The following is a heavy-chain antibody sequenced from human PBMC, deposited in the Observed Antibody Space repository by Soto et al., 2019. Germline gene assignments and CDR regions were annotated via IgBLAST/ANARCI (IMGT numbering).Heavy chain of an antibody. CDR3: PTARSRKGDY. CDR2: IKSKTDGGTT. V-gene: IGHV3-15*07. Sequence: EVQLVESGGGLVKPGGSLRLSCEASGFTFSNAWMNWVRQAPGKGLEWVGRIKSKTDGGTTDYAAPEKGRFTIARDDSKNTLYLQMNSLKTEDTAVYDCPTARSRKGDYWGQGTLVTVSS. CDR1: GFTFSNAW. D-gene: IGHD6-19*01. J-gene: IGHJ4*02.